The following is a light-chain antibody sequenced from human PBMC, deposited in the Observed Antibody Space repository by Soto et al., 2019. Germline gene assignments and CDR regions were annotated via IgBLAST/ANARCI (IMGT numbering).Light chain of an antibody. V-gene: IGLV2-14*03. Sequence: QSALTQPASVSGSPGQSITISCTGTTSDVGASDYVCWYQQHPGQAPKLIIYDVSKRPSGASARFSGSKSGNTASLTISGLPAEDEAYYYCSSYATPTTLVFGGGDKRAVL. CDR3: SSYATPTTLV. CDR2: DVS. J-gene: IGLJ2*01. CDR1: TSDVGASDY.